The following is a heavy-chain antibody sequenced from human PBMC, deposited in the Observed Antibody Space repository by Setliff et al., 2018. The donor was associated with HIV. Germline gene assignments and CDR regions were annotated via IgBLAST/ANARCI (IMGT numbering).Heavy chain of an antibody. CDR1: GFTFTNYA. V-gene: IGHV3-23*01. J-gene: IGHJ4*01. Sequence: PGGSLRLSCAASGFTFTNYAMSWVRQAPGKGLEWVSVISGSGGSTYYADSVKGRFNILRDDSKKTAYLQMNSLRDEDTAVYYCVKDVLKFWSGSGALDFWGPGTLVTVSS. CDR2: ISGSGGST. CDR3: VKDVLKFWSGSGALDF. D-gene: IGHD3-3*01.